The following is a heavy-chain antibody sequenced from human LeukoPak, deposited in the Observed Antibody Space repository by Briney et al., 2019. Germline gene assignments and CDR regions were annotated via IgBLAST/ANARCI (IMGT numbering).Heavy chain of an antibody. CDR1: GFTFSSYG. Sequence: TLGSLRLSCAVSGFTFSSYGMSWVRQAPGKGLEWVSAISDSGSDTYYADSVKGRFTISKDNSKNTLYLRMNSLRADDTAVYYCAKRVPYSSSSVYFDYWGQGTLVT. V-gene: IGHV3-23*01. J-gene: IGHJ4*02. D-gene: IGHD6-6*01. CDR2: ISDSGSDT. CDR3: AKRVPYSSSSVYFDY.